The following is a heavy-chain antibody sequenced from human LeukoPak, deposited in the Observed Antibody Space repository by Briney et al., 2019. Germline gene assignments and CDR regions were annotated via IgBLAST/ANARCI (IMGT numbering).Heavy chain of an antibody. CDR1: GFTVSSYG. CDR2: VYSDGVT. CDR3: VRDRSEGRAWVEFDP. V-gene: IGHV3-66*02. J-gene: IGHJ5*02. Sequence: GGSLRLSCAASGFTVSSYGMSWVRQAPGKGPEWVSLVYSDGVTRYADSVQGRFTISRDNSKNTVYLQMNNLRVEDTAVYHCVRDRSEGRAWVEFDPWGQGILVTVSS.